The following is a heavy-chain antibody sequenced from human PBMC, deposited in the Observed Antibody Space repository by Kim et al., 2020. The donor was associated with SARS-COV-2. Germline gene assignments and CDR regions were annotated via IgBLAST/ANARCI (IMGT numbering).Heavy chain of an antibody. CDR3: AKDLRWAVAGGDNDY. D-gene: IGHD6-19*01. Sequence: GGSLRLSCAVSGFTFSSYAMSWVRQAPGKGLEWVSAISGSGGSTYYADSVKGRFTISRDNSKNTLYLQMNSLRAEDTAVYYCAKDLRWAVAGGDNDYWGQGTLVTVSS. CDR1: GFTFSSYA. CDR2: ISGSGGST. J-gene: IGHJ4*02. V-gene: IGHV3-23*01.